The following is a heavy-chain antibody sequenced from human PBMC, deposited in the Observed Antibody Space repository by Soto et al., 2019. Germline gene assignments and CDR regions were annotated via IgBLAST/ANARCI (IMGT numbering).Heavy chain of an antibody. CDR2: IYSGGST. J-gene: IGHJ3*02. D-gene: IGHD3-22*01. CDR1: GFTVSSNY. V-gene: IGHV3-53*01. Sequence: RRLSCAASGFTVSSNYMSWVRQAPGKGLEWVSVIYSGGSTYYADSVKGRFTISRDNSKNTLYLQMNSLRAEDTAVYYCARARPYDSSGYYYGAFDIWGQGTMVTVSS. CDR3: ARARPYDSSGYYYGAFDI.